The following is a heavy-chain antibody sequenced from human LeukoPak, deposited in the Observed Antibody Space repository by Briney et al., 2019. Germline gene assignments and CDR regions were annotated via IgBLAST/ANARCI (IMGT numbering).Heavy chain of an antibody. D-gene: IGHD3-22*01. J-gene: IGHJ4*02. CDR3: AREDYYDSSALPDY. CDR2: IWYDGSNK. Sequence: PGGSLRLSCAASGFTFSSYAMHWVRQAPGKGLEWVAVIWYDGSNKYYADSVKGRFTISRDNSKNTLYLQMNSLRAEDTAVYYCAREDYYDSSALPDYWGQGTLVTVSS. CDR1: GFTFSSYA. V-gene: IGHV3-33*08.